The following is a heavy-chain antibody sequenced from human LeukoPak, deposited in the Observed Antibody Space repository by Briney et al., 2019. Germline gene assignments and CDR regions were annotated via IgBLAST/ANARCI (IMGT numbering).Heavy chain of an antibody. J-gene: IGHJ4*02. CDR1: GGTFSSYA. Sequence: ASVKVSCKASGGTFSSYAISWVRQAPGQGLEWMGGIIPIFGTANYAQKFQGRVTITADESTSTAYMELSSLRAEDTAVYYCARGYGDPVPEDYWGQGTLVTVSS. V-gene: IGHV1-69*13. D-gene: IGHD4-17*01. CDR2: IIPIFGTA. CDR3: ARGYGDPVPEDY.